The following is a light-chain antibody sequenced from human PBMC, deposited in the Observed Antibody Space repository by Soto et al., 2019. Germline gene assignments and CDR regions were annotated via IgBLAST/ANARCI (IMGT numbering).Light chain of an antibody. J-gene: IGKJ1*01. CDR3: QQYFNWPLTWT. CDR1: QSVRSY. CDR2: GAS. Sequence: EIVMTQSPATLSVSPGERATLSCGASQSVRSYLAWYQQKPGQAPRLLIHGASTRATGIPARFSGSGSGTEFTLTISSLQSEDFAVYYCQQYFNWPLTWTFGPGTKVQIK. V-gene: IGKV3-15*01.